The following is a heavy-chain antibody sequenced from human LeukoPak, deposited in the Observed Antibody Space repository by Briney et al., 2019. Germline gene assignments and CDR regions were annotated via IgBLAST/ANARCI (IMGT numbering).Heavy chain of an antibody. J-gene: IGHJ4*02. CDR2: ISSSSSYI. CDR3: ARDQYCSGGSCYEGRYYFDY. D-gene: IGHD2-15*01. CDR1: GFTFSSYS. V-gene: IGHV3-21*01. Sequence: GGSLRLSCAASGFTFSSYSMNWVRQAPGKGLEWVSSISSSSSYIYYADSVKGRFTISRDNAKNSLYLQMNSLRAEDTAVYYCARDQYCSGGSCYEGRYYFDYWGQGTLVTVSS.